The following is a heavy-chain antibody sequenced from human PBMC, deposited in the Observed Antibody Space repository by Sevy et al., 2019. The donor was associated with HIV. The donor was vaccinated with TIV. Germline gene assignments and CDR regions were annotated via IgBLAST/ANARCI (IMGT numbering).Heavy chain of an antibody. J-gene: IGHJ4*02. CDR3: AKDGGVGATHFDY. D-gene: IGHD1-26*01. V-gene: IGHV3-23*01. CDR2: ISGSGGST. CDR1: GFTFRSYV. Sequence: LSLTCAASGFTFRSYVMNWVRQAPGKGPEWVSGISGSGGSTYYADSVKGRFTISRDNSKDTLYLQMNSLGAEDTAVYYCAKDGGVGATHFDYWGQGTLVTVSS.